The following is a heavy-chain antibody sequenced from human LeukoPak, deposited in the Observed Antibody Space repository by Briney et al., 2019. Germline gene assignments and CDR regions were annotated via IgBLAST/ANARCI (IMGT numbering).Heavy chain of an antibody. J-gene: IGHJ6*02. D-gene: IGHD3-3*01. V-gene: IGHV1-18*01. CDR3: AAMGYDFWSGTYGMDV. CDR2: ISAYNGNT. Sequence: ASVKVSCKASGYTFTSYGISWVRQAPGQGLEWMGWISAYNGNTNYAQKLQGRVTMTTDTSTCTAYMELRSLRSDDTAVYYCAAMGYDFWSGTYGMDVWGQGTTVTVSS. CDR1: GYTFTSYG.